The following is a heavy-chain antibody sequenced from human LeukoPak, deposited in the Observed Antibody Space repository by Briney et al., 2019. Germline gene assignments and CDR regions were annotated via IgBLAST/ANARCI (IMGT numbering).Heavy chain of an antibody. CDR1: GYTFTSYG. D-gene: IGHD2-2*02. Sequence: ASVKVSCKASGYTFTSYGISWVRQAPGQGLEWMGWTSAYNGNTNYAQKLQGRVTMTTDTSTSTAYMELRSLRSDDTAVYYCARDLGIVVVPAAIPFDYWGQGTLVTVSS. J-gene: IGHJ4*02. CDR2: TSAYNGNT. CDR3: ARDLGIVVVPAAIPFDY. V-gene: IGHV1-18*01.